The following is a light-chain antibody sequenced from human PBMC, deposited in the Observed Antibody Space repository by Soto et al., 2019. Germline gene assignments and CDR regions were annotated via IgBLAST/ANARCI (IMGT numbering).Light chain of an antibody. CDR1: QSVCSS. CDR2: DTS. J-gene: IGKJ4*01. V-gene: IGKV3-11*01. Sequence: EIVLTQSPATLSLSPGERATLSCRASQSVCSSFAWYQQKPGQAPRLLIHDTSNRATDIPARFSGSGSGTDFTLTISSLEPEDFAFYYCQQRSNWSLLTFGGGTKVEIK. CDR3: QQRSNWSLLT.